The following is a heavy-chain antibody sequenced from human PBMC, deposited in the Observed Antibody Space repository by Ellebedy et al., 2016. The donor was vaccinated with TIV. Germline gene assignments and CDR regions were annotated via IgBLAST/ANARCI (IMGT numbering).Heavy chain of an antibody. CDR1: GFTFNSYS. CDR2: ISSGSNYI. CDR3: ARDYDILTGYNANDVFDI. V-gene: IGHV3-21*01. D-gene: IGHD3-9*01. Sequence: ETLSLTCAASGFTFNSYSMNWVRQAPGKGLEWVSSISSGSNYIYYAGSVKGRFTVSRDNGKNSLYLQMNSLRAEDTAIYYCARDYDILTGYNANDVFDIWGQGTMVTVSS. J-gene: IGHJ3*02.